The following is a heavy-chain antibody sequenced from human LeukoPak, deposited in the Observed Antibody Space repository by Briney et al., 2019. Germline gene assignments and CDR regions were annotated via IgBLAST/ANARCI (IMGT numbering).Heavy chain of an antibody. J-gene: IGHJ3*02. V-gene: IGHV5-10-1*01. CDR1: GYSFTSYW. CDR3: VRHGYSRDAFDI. D-gene: IGHD5-12*01. CDR2: IDPSDSYT. Sequence: GESLKISCKSSGYSFTSYWISWVRQMPGKGLEWMGRIDPSDSYTNYSPSFQGHVTISADKSISTAYLQWSSLKASDTAMYYCVRHGYSRDAFDIWGQGTMVTVSS.